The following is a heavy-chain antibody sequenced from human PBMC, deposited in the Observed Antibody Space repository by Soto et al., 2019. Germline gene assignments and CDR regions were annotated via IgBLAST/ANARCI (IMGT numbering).Heavy chain of an antibody. Sequence: QVQLVQSVAEVKKPGSSVKVSCKASGGTFSSYTISWVRQAPGQGLEWMGRIIPILGIANYAQKFQGRVTITADKSTSQAYMELSSLRSEETAVYYCAMSVVLPADDYWGQGTLVTVSS. CDR3: AMSVVLPADDY. CDR1: GGTFSSYT. CDR2: IIPILGIA. J-gene: IGHJ4*02. D-gene: IGHD2-2*01. V-gene: IGHV1-69*02.